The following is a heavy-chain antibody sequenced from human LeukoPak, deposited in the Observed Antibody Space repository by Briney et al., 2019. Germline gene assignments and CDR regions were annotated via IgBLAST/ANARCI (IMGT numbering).Heavy chain of an antibody. CDR3: ARVGEVAGRASDQ. D-gene: IGHD5-12*01. CDR2: ISSSGSTI. Sequence: PGGSLRLSCAASGFTFSSYVTKWVRQAQGKGLEWVSYISSSGSTIYYADSVKGRFTISRDNAKNSLYLQMNSLRAEDTAVYYCARVGEVAGRASDQWGQGTLVTVSS. V-gene: IGHV3-48*03. J-gene: IGHJ4*02. CDR1: GFTFSSYV.